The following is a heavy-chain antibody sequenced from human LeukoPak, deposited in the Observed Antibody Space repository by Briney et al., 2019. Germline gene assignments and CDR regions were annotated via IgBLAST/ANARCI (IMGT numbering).Heavy chain of an antibody. CDR2: IYYSGST. D-gene: IGHD2-15*01. V-gene: IGHV4-39*01. Sequence: SSETLSLTCTVSGGSISSSSYYWGWIRQPPGKGLEWIGSIYYSGSTYYNPSLKSRVTISVDTSKNQFSLTLCSVTAVDKAVYYCARVPRGHRVLSSASEYWGQGTLVTVSS. CDR1: GGSISSSSYY. J-gene: IGHJ4*02. CDR3: ARVPRGHRVLSSASEY.